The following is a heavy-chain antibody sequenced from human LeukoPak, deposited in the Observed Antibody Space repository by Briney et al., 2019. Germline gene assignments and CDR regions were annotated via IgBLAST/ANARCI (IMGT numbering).Heavy chain of an antibody. CDR2: ISSTGSTI. V-gene: IGHV3-48*03. CDR1: GFTFSSYE. CDR3: ARGGRDGYNYPGYFDY. D-gene: IGHD5-24*01. Sequence: PGGSLRLSCAASGFTFSSYEMNWVRQAPGKGLEWVSYISSTGSTIYYADSVKGRFTISRDNAKNSLYLQMNSLRAEDTAVYYCARGGRDGYNYPGYFDYWGQGTLVTVSS. J-gene: IGHJ4*02.